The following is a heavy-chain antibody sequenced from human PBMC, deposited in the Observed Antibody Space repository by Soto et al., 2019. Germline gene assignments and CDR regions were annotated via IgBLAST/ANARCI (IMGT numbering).Heavy chain of an antibody. D-gene: IGHD2-15*01. CDR3: ARVYCSGGTCTLDY. V-gene: IGHV3-48*02. Sequence: EVQLVESGGGLVQPGGSLRLSCAAAGFTFNTYSMSWVRQAPGKGLEWVSYISYSTIYYADSVRGRFTISRDNAKNSLYLQMSSLGDEDTAVYYCARVYCSGGTCTLDYWGQGTLVTVSS. J-gene: IGHJ4*02. CDR1: GFTFNTYS. CDR2: ISYSTI.